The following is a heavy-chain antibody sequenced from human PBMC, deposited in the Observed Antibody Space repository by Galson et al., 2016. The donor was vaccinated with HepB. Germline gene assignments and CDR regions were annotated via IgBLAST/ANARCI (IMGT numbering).Heavy chain of an antibody. D-gene: IGHD3-3*01. V-gene: IGHV3-48*02. J-gene: IGHJ4*02. CDR3: TSGVY. CDR2: ISSSSATI. Sequence: SLRLSCAASGFTFTSYSMNWVRQAPGKGLEWISHISSSSATINYADSVKGRFTISRDNANNSLYLQMNSLRDDDTAVYYCTSGVYWGQGALVTVSS. CDR1: GFTFTSYS.